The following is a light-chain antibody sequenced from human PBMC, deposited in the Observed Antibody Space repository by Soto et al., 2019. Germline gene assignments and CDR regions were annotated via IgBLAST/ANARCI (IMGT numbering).Light chain of an antibody. CDR1: QSVSSK. V-gene: IGKV3-15*01. J-gene: IGKJ1*01. CDR2: GAS. CDR3: QQCKNWPFT. Sequence: EVVMTQSPATLSVSPGEGATLSCRASQSVSSKLAWYQQKPGQAPRLLIYGASTRATGIPARFSGSESGTDFPLTISGLQSEDFAVYYCQQCKNWPFTFGQGKKGEIK.